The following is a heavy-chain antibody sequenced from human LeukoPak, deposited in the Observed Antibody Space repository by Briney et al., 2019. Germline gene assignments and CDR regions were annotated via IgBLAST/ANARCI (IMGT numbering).Heavy chain of an antibody. CDR1: GFTFSSYA. J-gene: IGHJ4*02. CDR2: ISGSGGST. Sequence: GGSLRLSCAASGFTFSSYAMSWVRQAPGKGLEWVSAISGSGGSTYYADSVKGRFTISRDNAKNSLYLQMNSLRAEDTALYYCAKDIRDCSGGSCYGRVFDYWGQGTLVTVSS. CDR3: AKDIRDCSGGSCYGRVFDY. D-gene: IGHD2-15*01. V-gene: IGHV3-23*01.